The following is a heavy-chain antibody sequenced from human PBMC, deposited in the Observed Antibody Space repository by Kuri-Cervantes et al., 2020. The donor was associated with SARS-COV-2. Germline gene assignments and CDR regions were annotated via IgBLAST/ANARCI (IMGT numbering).Heavy chain of an antibody. CDR3: ARVDHVVGASL. CDR2: ISSNGGST. V-gene: IGHV3-64*01. D-gene: IGHD1-26*01. J-gene: IGHJ4*02. Sequence: GESLKISCTASGFTFGDYAMSWVRQAPGKGLEYVSAISSNGGSTYYANSVKGRFTISRDNVKNSLYLQMNSLRDEDTAVYYCARVDHVVGASLWGQGTLVTVSS. CDR1: GFTFGDYA.